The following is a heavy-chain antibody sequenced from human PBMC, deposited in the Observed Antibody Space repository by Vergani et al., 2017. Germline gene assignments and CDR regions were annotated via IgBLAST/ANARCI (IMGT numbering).Heavy chain of an antibody. Sequence: EVQLVESGGDLVQPGRSLRLSCQTSGFNFGEYGVSGVRQAPGKGLEWIGFIRSKTYGATTEYAASVRGRFTISRDDSKGIAYLQMSSLKKEDTAVYRCAVEIYDYGGSRDFDYWGQGTLVVVSS. J-gene: IGHJ4*02. CDR2: IRSKTYGATT. CDR1: GFNFGEYG. CDR3: AVEIYDYGGSRDFDY. V-gene: IGHV3-49*04. D-gene: IGHD4-23*01.